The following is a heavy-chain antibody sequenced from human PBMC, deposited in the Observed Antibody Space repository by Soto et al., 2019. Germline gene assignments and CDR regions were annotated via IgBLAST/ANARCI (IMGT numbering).Heavy chain of an antibody. CDR3: ARGLTYGDFDY. D-gene: IGHD3-10*01. J-gene: IGHJ4*02. CDR1: GYTFTTFG. CDR2: LTAYDGKR. V-gene: IGHV1-18*01. Sequence: QVQMVQSGAEVKKTGASVKVSCKTSGYTFTTFGINWVRQAPGQGLEWMGWLTAYDGKRNFAQKLKDRLTMTMDIATSTGYMELSGLRSEDTAVYFCARGLTYGDFDYWGRGTQVAVSS.